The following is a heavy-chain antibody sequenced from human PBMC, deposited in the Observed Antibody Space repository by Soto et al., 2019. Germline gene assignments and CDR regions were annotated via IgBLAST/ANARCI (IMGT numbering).Heavy chain of an antibody. D-gene: IGHD3-3*01. CDR2: VSMDSDTI. Sequence: GGSLRLSCEASGFTFKTTALSWVRQAPGKGLEWIAYVSMDSDTIHYADSVKGRFTISRDDPENSLYLQMNSLRDEDTATYYCARLYYDYVWGQGTTVTVSS. V-gene: IGHV3-48*02. CDR3: ARLYYDYV. CDR1: GFTFKTTA. J-gene: IGHJ6*02.